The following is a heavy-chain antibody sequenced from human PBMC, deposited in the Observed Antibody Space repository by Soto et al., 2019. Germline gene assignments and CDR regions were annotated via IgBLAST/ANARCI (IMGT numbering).Heavy chain of an antibody. V-gene: IGHV4-30-4*01. CDR2: IYYSGST. CDR3: ARATYYYDSSGYNYFDY. Sequence: SETLSLTCTVSGGSISSGGYYWSWIRQPPGKGLEWIGYIYYSGSTYYNPSLKSRVTISVDTSKNQFSLKLSSVTAADTAVYYCARATYYYDSSGYNYFDYWGQGTLVTVS. D-gene: IGHD3-22*01. J-gene: IGHJ4*02. CDR1: GGSISSGGYY.